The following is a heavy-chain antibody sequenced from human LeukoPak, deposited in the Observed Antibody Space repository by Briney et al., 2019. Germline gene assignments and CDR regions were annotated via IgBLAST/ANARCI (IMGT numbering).Heavy chain of an antibody. D-gene: IGHD2-21*02. CDR3: ARAGPLAYCGGDCYGGFDY. CDR1: SYSISSDYY. CDR2: IYNSGST. J-gene: IGHJ4*02. V-gene: IGHV4-38-2*02. Sequence: SETLSLTCTVSSYSISSDYYWGWIRQPPGKGLEWIESIYNSGSTYYNPSLKSRVTIAVDTSKNQFSLKLNSVTAADTAVYYCARAGPLAYCGGDCYGGFDYWGQGILVTVSS.